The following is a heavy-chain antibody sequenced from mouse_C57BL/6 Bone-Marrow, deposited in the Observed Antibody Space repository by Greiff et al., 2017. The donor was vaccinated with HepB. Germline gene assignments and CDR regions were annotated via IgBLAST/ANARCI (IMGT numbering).Heavy chain of an antibody. CDR3: ARHPYYGSSYWYFDV. CDR1: GFTFSSYG. D-gene: IGHD1-1*01. Sequence: EVKLVESGGDLVKPGGFLKLSCAASGFTFSSYGMSWVRQTPDKRLEWVATISSGGSYTYYPDSVKGRFTISRDNAKNTLYLQMSSLKSEDTAMYYCARHPYYGSSYWYFDVWGTGTTVTVSS. CDR2: ISSGGSYT. J-gene: IGHJ1*03. V-gene: IGHV5-6*02.